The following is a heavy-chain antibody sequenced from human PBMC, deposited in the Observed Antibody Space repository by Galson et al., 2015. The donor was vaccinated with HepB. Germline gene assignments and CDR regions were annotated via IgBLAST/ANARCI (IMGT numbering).Heavy chain of an antibody. Sequence: SLRLSCAASGFTFSSYSMNWVRQAPGKGLEWVSYISSSSSAIYYADSLKGRFTISRDNAKSSLYLQMNSLRAEDTAVYYCARVKGAYCTGGSCYAFWGQGTLVTVSS. CDR2: ISSSSSAI. V-gene: IGHV3-48*01. D-gene: IGHD2-15*01. CDR1: GFTFSSYS. CDR3: ARVKGAYCTGGSCYAF. J-gene: IGHJ4*02.